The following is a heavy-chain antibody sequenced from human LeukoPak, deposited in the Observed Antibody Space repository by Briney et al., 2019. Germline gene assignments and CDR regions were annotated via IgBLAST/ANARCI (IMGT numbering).Heavy chain of an antibody. CDR2: ISSSSSYI. D-gene: IGHD6-13*01. V-gene: IGHV3-21*01. CDR1: GFTLSSYS. CDR3: ASMAAAGT. J-gene: IGHJ4*02. Sequence: PGGSLRLSCASSGFTLSSYSMNWVRQAPGKGLEWVSSISSSSSYIYYADSVKGRFTISRDNAKNSLYLQMNSLRAEDTAVYYCASMAAAGTWGQGTLVTVSS.